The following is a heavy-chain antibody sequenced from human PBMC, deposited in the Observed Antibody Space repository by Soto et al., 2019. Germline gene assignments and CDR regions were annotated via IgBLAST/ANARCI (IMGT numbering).Heavy chain of an antibody. Sequence: EVQLVESGGGSVQPGGSLRLSCAASGFTFSSFSMTWFRQAPGRGLEWVSYIGITSGFIKYADPVKGRFTISRDNAKNSVFLQMNSLRAEDTAVYYCAREWYGEYDWGQGTLVTVSS. J-gene: IGHJ4*02. V-gene: IGHV3-48*01. D-gene: IGHD3-10*01. CDR3: AREWYGEYD. CDR2: IGITSGFI. CDR1: GFTFSSFS.